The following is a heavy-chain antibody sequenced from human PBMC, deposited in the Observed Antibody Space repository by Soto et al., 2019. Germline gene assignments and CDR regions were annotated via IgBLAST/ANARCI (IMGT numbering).Heavy chain of an antibody. CDR2: IYSDGST. J-gene: IGHJ6*02. CDR3: ARDPYYDSSGYLASNGMDV. D-gene: IGHD3-22*01. CDR1: GFTVSSNY. V-gene: IGHV3-53*04. Sequence: EVQLVEPGGGLVQPGGSLRLSCAASGFTVSSNYMSWVRQAPGKGLEWVSVIYSDGSTYYADSVKGRFTISRHNSKNTLYLQMNSLRAEDTAVYYCARDPYYDSSGYLASNGMDVWGQGTTVTVSS.